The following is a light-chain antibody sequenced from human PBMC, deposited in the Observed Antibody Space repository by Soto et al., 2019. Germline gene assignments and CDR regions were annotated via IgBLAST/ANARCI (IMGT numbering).Light chain of an antibody. CDR3: QQYGSSPTT. CDR1: QSVSTSY. CDR2: GAS. J-gene: IGKJ1*01. V-gene: IGKV3-20*01. Sequence: DIVLTQSPGTLSLSPGETVTLSCRASQSVSTSYLAWYQQKPGQAPRLLIFGASSRATGIPDRFIGSGSGTDFTLTISRLEPEDFAVYYCQQYGSSPTTFGQGTKVEIK.